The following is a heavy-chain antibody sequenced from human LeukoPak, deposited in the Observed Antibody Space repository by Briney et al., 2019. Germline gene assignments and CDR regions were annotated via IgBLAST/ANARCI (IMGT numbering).Heavy chain of an antibody. Sequence: SETLSLTCTVSGGSIRSYYWSWIRQPPGEGLEWVGYIFYAGSTNYNPSLKSRVTISVDTSKNQFSLKLSSVTAADTAVYYCAGGERGYSYGPLDLWGQGTLVIVSS. CDR1: GGSIRSYY. D-gene: IGHD5-18*01. CDR3: AGGERGYSYGPLDL. J-gene: IGHJ5*02. V-gene: IGHV4-59*08. CDR2: IFYAGST.